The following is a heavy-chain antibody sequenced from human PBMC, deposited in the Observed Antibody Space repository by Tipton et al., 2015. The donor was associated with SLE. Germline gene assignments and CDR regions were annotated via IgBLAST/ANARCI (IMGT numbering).Heavy chain of an antibody. D-gene: IGHD7-27*01. Sequence: TLSLTCTVSGGSISSGSYYWSWIRQPAGKGLEWIGRIYTSGSTNYNPSLKSRATISVDTSKNQFSLKLSSVTAADTAVYYCARDRVTGVYWYFDLWGRGTLVTVSS. CDR1: GGSISSGSYY. CDR3: ARDRVTGVYWYFDL. V-gene: IGHV4-61*02. J-gene: IGHJ2*01. CDR2: IYTSGST.